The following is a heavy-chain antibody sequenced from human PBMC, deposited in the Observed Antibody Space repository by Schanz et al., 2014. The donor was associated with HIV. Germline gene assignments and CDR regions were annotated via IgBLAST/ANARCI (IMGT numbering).Heavy chain of an antibody. J-gene: IGHJ4*02. CDR1: GFTFRSYG. V-gene: IGHV3-33*01. CDR3: VSPYSSGWYTPPFHY. CDR2: TWYDGSNK. D-gene: IGHD6-13*01. Sequence: QVQLVESGGGVVQPGRSLRLSCAASGFTFRSYGMHWVRQAPGKGLEWVAVTWYDGSNKYYADSVKGRFTISRDNSKNTLFLQMNSLRAEDTAVYYCVSPYSSGWYTPPFHYWGQGTLVTVSA.